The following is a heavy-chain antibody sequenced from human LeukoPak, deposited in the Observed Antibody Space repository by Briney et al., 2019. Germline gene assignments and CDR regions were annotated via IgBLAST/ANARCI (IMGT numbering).Heavy chain of an antibody. CDR1: GDSISSGDYY. D-gene: IGHD3-22*01. J-gene: IGHJ3*02. Sequence: SQTLSLTCTVSGDSISSGDYYWSWIRQPPGKGLEWIGYIYYSGSTYYNPSLKSRVTISVDTSKNQFSLKLSSVTAADTAVYYCARSLIDYYDSSGYHHDAFDIWGQGTMVTVSS. V-gene: IGHV4-30-4*01. CDR3: ARSLIDYYDSSGYHHDAFDI. CDR2: IYYSGST.